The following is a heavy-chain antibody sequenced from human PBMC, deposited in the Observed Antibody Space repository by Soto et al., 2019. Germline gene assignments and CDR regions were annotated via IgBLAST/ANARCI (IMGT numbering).Heavy chain of an antibody. CDR2: IWYDGSNK. D-gene: IGHD1-26*01. J-gene: IGHJ4*02. CDR1: RFTFSSYG. Sequence: QVQLVESGGGVVQPGRSLRLSCAASRFTFSSYGMHWGRQAPGKGLEWVAVIWYDGSNKYYTDSVKGRFTISRDNSKNTLHLQMNSLRAEDTAVYYCARASIRFIGSYPKLTYFDSWDQGTLVTVSS. CDR3: ARASIRFIGSYPKLTYFDS. V-gene: IGHV3-33*01.